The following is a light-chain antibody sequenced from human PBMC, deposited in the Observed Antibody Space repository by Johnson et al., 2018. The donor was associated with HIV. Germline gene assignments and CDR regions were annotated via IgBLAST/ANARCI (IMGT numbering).Light chain of an antibody. V-gene: IGLV1-51*02. CDR1: SSTIGKNY. Sequence: QLVLTQPPSVSAAPGQKVTISCSGSSSTIGKNYVSWYQVLPGTAPKLLIYKNNERPSGIPDRFSGSKSGTSATLCITGLQPGAEGDYYCGTWNSSLSGGPYVFGTGTKVTAL. CDR2: KNN. J-gene: IGLJ1*01. CDR3: GTWNSSLSGGPYV.